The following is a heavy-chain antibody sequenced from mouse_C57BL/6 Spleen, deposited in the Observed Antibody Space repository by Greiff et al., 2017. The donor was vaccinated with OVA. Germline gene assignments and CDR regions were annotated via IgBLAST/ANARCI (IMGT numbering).Heavy chain of an antibody. CDR3: ARGGNYEGAMDY. D-gene: IGHD2-1*01. J-gene: IGHJ4*01. CDR1: GYPFTSYW. CDR2: IHPNSGRT. V-gene: IGHV1-64*01. Sequence: QVQLQQPGGELVKPGGSVKLSCKASGYPFTSYWMHRVKQRPGQGLEWIGMIHPNSGRTNYNEKFKSKATLTVDKSSSTAYMQLSSLTSEDSAVYYCARGGNYEGAMDYWGQGTSVTVSS.